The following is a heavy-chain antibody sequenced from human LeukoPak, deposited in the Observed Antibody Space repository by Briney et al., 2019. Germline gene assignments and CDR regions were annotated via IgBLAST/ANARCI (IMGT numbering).Heavy chain of an antibody. CDR1: DYSVSSGDY. J-gene: IGHJ4*02. Sequence: PSETLSLTCAVSDYSVSSGDYGGWIRQPPGKGLEWIGSVYYSGSTHYSPSLKNRVTISVDTSKNQFSLKLRSVTAADTALYYSARNDSSGYFDYWGQGTLVTVSS. CDR2: VYYSGST. V-gene: IGHV4-38-2*01. CDR3: ARNDSSGYFDY. D-gene: IGHD3-22*01.